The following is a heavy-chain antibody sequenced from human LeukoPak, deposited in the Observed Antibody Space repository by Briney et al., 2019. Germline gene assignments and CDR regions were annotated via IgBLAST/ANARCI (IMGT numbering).Heavy chain of an antibody. CDR1: GGSISSSSYY. J-gene: IGHJ4*02. Sequence: SETLSLTCTVSGGSISSSSYYWGWIRQPPGKGLEWIGSIYYSGSTYYNPSLKSRVTISVDTSKNQFSLKLSSVTAADTAVYYCARGGSLCSSTSCYSYWGQGTLVTVSS. V-gene: IGHV4-39*01. CDR2: IYYSGST. CDR3: ARGGSLCSSTSCYSY. D-gene: IGHD2-2*01.